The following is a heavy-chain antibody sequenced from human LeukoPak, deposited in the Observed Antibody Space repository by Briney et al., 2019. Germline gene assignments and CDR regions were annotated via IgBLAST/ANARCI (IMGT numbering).Heavy chain of an antibody. CDR1: GFTFSTYS. V-gene: IGHV3-48*02. J-gene: IGHJ4*02. D-gene: IGHD6-19*01. CDR2: ISSSTNTI. CDR3: ARGRVAVAGLYYFGN. Sequence: GGSLRLSCAASGFTFSTYSMHWVRQAPGKGLEWVSYISSSTNTIYYPDSVKGRFTISRDNADNSLYLQMNSLRDEDTAVYYCARGRVAVAGLYYFGNWGQGTLVTVSS.